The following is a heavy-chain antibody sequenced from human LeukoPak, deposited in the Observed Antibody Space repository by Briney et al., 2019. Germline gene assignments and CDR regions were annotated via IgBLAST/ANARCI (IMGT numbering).Heavy chain of an antibody. CDR1: GFTFTGHS. CDR3: AREKQSGGTPFDY. J-gene: IGHJ4*02. D-gene: IGHD1-26*01. V-gene: IGHV3-30*04. Sequence: SGGPLRLSCAASGFTFTGHSMHWVRQAPGKGLEWVAVVAHDEKTIFYADSLKGRFTVSRDNSKNTVYLQMNSLRDEDTAVYYCAREKQSGGTPFDYWGQGSLVTVSS. CDR2: VAHDEKTI.